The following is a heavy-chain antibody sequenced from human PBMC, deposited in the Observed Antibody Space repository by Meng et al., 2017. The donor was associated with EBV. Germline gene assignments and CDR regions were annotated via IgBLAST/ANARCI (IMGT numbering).Heavy chain of an antibody. Sequence: VLVVKSGAEVKKPAYPLTVPCNGSGDNFNNSGMSWLRQAPRQGLEWMGDITPVFGIANYAPSFQGRVTISADTSTRTAYMDLSSLRADDTAVYYCVRDLWLRIGECVWGQGTLVTVSS. CDR1: GDNFNNSG. CDR3: VRDLWLRIGECV. CDR2: ITPVFGIA. D-gene: IGHD5-12*01. J-gene: IGHJ4*02. V-gene: IGHV1-69*17.